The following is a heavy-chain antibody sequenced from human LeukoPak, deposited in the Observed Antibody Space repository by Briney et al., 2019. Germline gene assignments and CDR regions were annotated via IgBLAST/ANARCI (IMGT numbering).Heavy chain of an antibody. Sequence: SETLSPTCAVYGGSLSGYYWSWIRQPPGKGLEWIGEINHSGSTNYNPSLKSRVTISVDTSKNQFSLKLSSVTAADTAVYYCARVRSSSWNPFDYWGQGTLVTVSS. D-gene: IGHD6-13*01. V-gene: IGHV4-34*01. CDR3: ARVRSSSWNPFDY. J-gene: IGHJ4*02. CDR2: INHSGST. CDR1: GGSLSGYY.